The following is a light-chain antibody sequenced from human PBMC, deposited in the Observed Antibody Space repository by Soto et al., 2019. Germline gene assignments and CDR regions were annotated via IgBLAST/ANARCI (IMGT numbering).Light chain of an antibody. CDR1: QSVSSN. CDR2: DAS. CDR3: YQYGSTPPT. Sequence: EIVLTQSPGTLSLSPGERATLFCRASQSVSSNLAWYQQKAGQAPRLLIYDASNRATGIPARFSGSGSGTDFTLTISRLEPEDFVVFYCYQYGSTPPTFGQGTKVDIK. V-gene: IGKV3-20*01. J-gene: IGKJ1*01.